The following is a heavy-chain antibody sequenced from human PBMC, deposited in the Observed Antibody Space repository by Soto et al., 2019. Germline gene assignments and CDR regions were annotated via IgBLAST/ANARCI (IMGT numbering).Heavy chain of an antibody. CDR2: ISDSSATI. CDR3: APFWSGYYAFDY. V-gene: IGHV3-48*02. D-gene: IGHD3-3*01. CDR1: GFTFSDYA. Sequence: GGSLRVSCAASGFTFSDYAMNWVRQAPGKGLEWVAFISDSSATIYYADSLKGRFTISRVNAKNSLYLHMNGLTDEDTAIYYCAPFWSGYYAFDYWGQGTLVTVSS. J-gene: IGHJ4*02.